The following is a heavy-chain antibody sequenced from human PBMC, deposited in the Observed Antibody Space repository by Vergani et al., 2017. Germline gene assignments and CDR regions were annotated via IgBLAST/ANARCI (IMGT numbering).Heavy chain of an antibody. Sequence: QVQLQESGPGLVKSSETLSLTCSVSFDSIRNLYCNWIRQPPGKGLEWIGSIHYSENTNYNPSLKTRVAISVDTSKNQFSLTLTSVTAADTAVYYCASDTHSGQRADRWGQGTLVTVSS. J-gene: IGHJ5*02. D-gene: IGHD6-19*01. CDR2: IHYSENT. V-gene: IGHV4-59*11. CDR1: FDSIRNLY. CDR3: ASDTHSGQRADR.